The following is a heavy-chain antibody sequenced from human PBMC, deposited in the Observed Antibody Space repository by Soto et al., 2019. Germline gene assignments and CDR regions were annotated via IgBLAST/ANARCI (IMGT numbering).Heavy chain of an antibody. V-gene: IGHV3-9*01. CDR3: VRSKGGYSYGTPFDY. CDR1: GFTFDDYA. Sequence: EVQLEESGGALVQPGRSLRLSCAASGFTFDDYAMHWVRQVLGKGLEWVSSISWNSGNIGYADSVKGRFTTSRDTSKNPLYLQMNSLRPEDTALYYCVRSKGGYSYGTPFDYWGQGTLVTVSS. CDR2: ISWNSGNI. D-gene: IGHD5-18*01. J-gene: IGHJ4*02.